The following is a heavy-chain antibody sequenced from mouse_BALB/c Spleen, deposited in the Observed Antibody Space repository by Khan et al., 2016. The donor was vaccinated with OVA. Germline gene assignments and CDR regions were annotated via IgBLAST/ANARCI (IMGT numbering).Heavy chain of an antibody. CDR3: ARGGGYDQQYYFDY. Sequence: EVQLQQSGPELVKPGASVKMSCKASGYTFTNNVMNWVKQKPGQGLEWIGYFITFNDDSKYNEKFKGKATLTSDKSSSTAYMELSSLTSEDAAVYYCARGGGYDQQYYFDYWGQGTTLTVSS. J-gene: IGHJ2*01. D-gene: IGHD2-14*01. CDR1: GYTFTNNV. V-gene: IGHV1S136*01. CDR2: FITFNDDS.